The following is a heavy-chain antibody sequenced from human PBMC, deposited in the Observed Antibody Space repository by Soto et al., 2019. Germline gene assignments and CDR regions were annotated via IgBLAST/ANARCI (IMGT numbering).Heavy chain of an antibody. CDR2: ITPSGGTT. V-gene: IGHV1-46*03. CDR1: GYTFTSYY. Sequence: QVQLVQSGAEVKKPGASVKVSCKASGYTFTSYYMHWVRQAPGQGLEWMGMITPSGGTTSYAQKFQGRVTMTWDTSTTTVYMELSSLRSEDTAVYYCARATYYYGSGSSRFDYWGQGPLVTVSS. D-gene: IGHD3-10*01. CDR3: ARATYYYGSGSSRFDY. J-gene: IGHJ4*02.